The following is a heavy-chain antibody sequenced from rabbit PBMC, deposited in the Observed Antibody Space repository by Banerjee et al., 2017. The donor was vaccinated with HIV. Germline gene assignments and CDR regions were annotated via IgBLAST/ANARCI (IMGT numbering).Heavy chain of an antibody. V-gene: IGHV1S45*01. D-gene: IGHD7-1*01. CDR2: INTSSGNT. CDR1: GFDLSSNYH. Sequence: QEQLEESGGGLVKPEGSLTLTCTASGFDLSSNYHMCWVRQAPGKGLEWIACINTSSGNTVYASWAKGRFTISKTSWTTVTLQLNSLTAADTATYFCARDETDDAGYNYRLWGQGTLVTVS. J-gene: IGHJ4*01. CDR3: ARDETDDAGYNYRL.